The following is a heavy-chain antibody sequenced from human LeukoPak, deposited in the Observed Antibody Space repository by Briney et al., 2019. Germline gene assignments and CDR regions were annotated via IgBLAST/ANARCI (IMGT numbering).Heavy chain of an antibody. V-gene: IGHV3-53*01. J-gene: IGHJ5*02. CDR3: TRNYGGNWFDP. CDR2: IYSGGST. Sequence: GGCLRLSCAASGFTVSSNYMSWVRQAPGKGLEWVSVIYSGGSTYYAGSVKGRFTISRDNSNNTLYLQMNSLRAEDTAVYYCTRNYGGNWFDPWGQGTLVTASS. D-gene: IGHD4-23*01. CDR1: GFTVSSNY.